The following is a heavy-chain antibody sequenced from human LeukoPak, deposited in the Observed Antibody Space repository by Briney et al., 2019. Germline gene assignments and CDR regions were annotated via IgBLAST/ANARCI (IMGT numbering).Heavy chain of an antibody. CDR3: ARDLVTVTKGFDI. J-gene: IGHJ3*02. V-gene: IGHV4-59*11. CDR2: ISYIGST. Sequence: SETLSLPCAVSDDSFSSHYWTWIRQPPGKGLGWIGYISYIGSTNYNPSLKSRVTISIDTSKNQFSLKLSSVTAADTAVYYCARDLVTVTKGFDIWGQGTMVSVSS. D-gene: IGHD4-17*01. CDR1: DDSFSSHY.